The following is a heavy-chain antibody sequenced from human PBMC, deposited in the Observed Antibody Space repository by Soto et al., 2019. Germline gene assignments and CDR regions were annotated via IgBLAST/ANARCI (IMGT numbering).Heavy chain of an antibody. CDR1: GFTFSTSA. Sequence: EVQLLESGGGLVQPGGSLRLSCATSGFTFSTSAMTWVRQAPGKGLEWVSSITDGGGLTYYADSVKGRWTISRDNSKKTLSLQMSSLKTDDTAVYYCAVGGDVVGTIGHFYWGQGTLVTVSS. J-gene: IGHJ4*02. D-gene: IGHD5-12*01. CDR3: AVGGDVVGTIGHFY. CDR2: ITDGGGLT. V-gene: IGHV3-23*01.